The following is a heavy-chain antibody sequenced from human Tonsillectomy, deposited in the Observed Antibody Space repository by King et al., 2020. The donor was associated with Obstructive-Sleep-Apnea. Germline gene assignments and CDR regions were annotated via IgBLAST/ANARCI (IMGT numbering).Heavy chain of an antibody. Sequence: VQLVESGGGLVQPGGSLRLSCAASGFTFSTSAMTWVRQAPGRGLEWVSSISHTALSTYYADSVEGRFTISRDNSTNTLYVQMNSLRAEDTAVYYCARSLAVADPKGYWYFDLWGRGALVTVSS. V-gene: IGHV3-23*04. CDR2: ISHTALST. D-gene: IGHD6-19*01. J-gene: IGHJ2*01. CDR1: GFTFSTSA. CDR3: ARSLAVADPKGYWYFDL.